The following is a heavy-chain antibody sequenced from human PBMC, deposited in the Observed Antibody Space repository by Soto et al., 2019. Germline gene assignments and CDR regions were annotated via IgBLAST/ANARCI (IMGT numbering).Heavy chain of an antibody. CDR2: IKSKTDGGTT. D-gene: IGHD2-8*01. Sequence: GGSLRLSCAASGFTFSNAWMNWVRQAPGKGLEWVGRIKSKTDGGTTDYAAPVKGRFTISRDDSKNTLYLQMNSLKTEDTAVYYCTTENGLYYYGMDVWGQGTTVTVSS. V-gene: IGHV3-15*07. CDR3: TTENGLYYYGMDV. CDR1: GFTFSNAW. J-gene: IGHJ6*02.